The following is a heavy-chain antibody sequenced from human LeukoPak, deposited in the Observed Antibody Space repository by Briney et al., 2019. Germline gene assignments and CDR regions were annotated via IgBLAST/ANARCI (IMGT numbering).Heavy chain of an antibody. Sequence: GGSLRLSCAASGFTFSSYAMHWVRQAPGKGLEWVAVISYDGSNKYYADSVKGRFTISRDNSKNTLYLQMNSLRAEDTAVYYCAKDGGAGTFYWGQGTLVTVSS. D-gene: IGHD6-19*01. CDR1: GFTFSSYA. J-gene: IGHJ4*02. CDR2: ISYDGSNK. V-gene: IGHV3-30*04. CDR3: AKDGGAGTFY.